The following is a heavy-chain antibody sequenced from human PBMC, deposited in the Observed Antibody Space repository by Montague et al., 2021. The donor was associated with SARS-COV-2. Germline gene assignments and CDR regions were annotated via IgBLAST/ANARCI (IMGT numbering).Heavy chain of an antibody. V-gene: IGHV4-59*01. CDR2: IYHSGNT. D-gene: IGHD5-18*01. CDR1: GGSISGYY. J-gene: IGHJ2*01. CDR3: AREYRIELWQTNWYFGL. Sequence: SETLSLTCTVSGGSISGYYWSWIRQPPGEGLEWIGYIYHSGNTKYNPSLKSRVSISADTSRNQFSLRLSSVTAADTAVYYCAREYRIELWQTNWYFGLWGRGTLVTVSS.